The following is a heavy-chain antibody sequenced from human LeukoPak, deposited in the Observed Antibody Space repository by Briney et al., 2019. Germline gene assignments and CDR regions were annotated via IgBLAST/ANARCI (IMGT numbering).Heavy chain of an antibody. CDR2: ISSTSRTI. V-gene: IGHV3-48*02. D-gene: IGHD5-24*01. CDR1: GFTFSSYV. J-gene: IGHJ6*03. CDR3: ARDPLRWLQNNYYYYYMDV. Sequence: GGSLRFSCAASGFTFSSYVMNWVRQAPRKGLQWVSYISSTSRTIYDADSVKGRFTISRDNAKNSLYLQMNSLRDEDTAVYYCARDPLRWLQNNYYYYYMDVWGKGTTVTVSS.